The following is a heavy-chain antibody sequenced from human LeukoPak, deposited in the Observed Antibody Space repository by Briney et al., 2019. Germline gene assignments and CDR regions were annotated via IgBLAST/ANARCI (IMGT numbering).Heavy chain of an antibody. J-gene: IGHJ4*02. CDR3: VRGGLYHYSGTSGDY. Sequence: GGSLRLSCAASGFTFDDYGMSWVRQAPGKGLEWISGIKWNGDSTGYADSVKGRFTISRDNAESSLYLQLSSLGAEDTAVYYCVRGGLYHYSGTSGDYWGQGTLVTVSS. CDR1: GFTFDDYG. V-gene: IGHV3-20*04. D-gene: IGHD1-26*01. CDR2: IKWNGDST.